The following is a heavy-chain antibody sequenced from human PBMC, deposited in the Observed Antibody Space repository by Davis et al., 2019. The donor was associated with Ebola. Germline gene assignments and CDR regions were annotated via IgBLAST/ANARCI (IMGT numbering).Heavy chain of an antibody. V-gene: IGHV3-73*01. CDR2: IRSKGNSYAN. Sequence: GGSLRLSCAASGFTFSGSAMHWVSQASGKGLEWVGRIRSKGNSYANTYAASVKGRFTISRADSKNTAFLQMNSLKTEDTAVYYCTISSSGLDYWGQGTLVTVSS. D-gene: IGHD2-8*02. CDR3: TISSSGLDY. J-gene: IGHJ4*02. CDR1: GFTFSGSA.